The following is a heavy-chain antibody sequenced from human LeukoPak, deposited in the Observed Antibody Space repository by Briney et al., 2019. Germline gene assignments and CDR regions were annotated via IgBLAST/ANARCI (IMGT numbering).Heavy chain of an antibody. CDR3: ARDKGQQLVVGAFDI. D-gene: IGHD6-13*01. Sequence: SETPSLTCTVSGGSVSRGSYYWSWIRQPPGKGLEWIGYIYYSGSTNYNPSLKSRVTISVDTSKNQFSLKLSSVTAADTAVYYCARDKGQQLVVGAFDIWGQGTMVTVSS. CDR1: GGSVSRGSYY. J-gene: IGHJ3*02. V-gene: IGHV4-61*01. CDR2: IYYSGST.